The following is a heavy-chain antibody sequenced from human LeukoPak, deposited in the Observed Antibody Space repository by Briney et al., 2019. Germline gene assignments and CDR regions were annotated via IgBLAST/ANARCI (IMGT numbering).Heavy chain of an antibody. D-gene: IGHD1-1*01. V-gene: IGHV7-4-1*02. CDR1: GYNFVTYR. CDR2: INTNTGNT. J-gene: IGHJ4*02. Sequence: GASVKVSCKASGYNFVTYRINWVRQAPGQGLEWMGWINTNTGNTSYAQGFPGRFIFSVDTSVSTAYLQISGLEADDTALYFCARATGWTAAVPHYWGQGTLVTVSS. CDR3: ARATGWTAAVPHY.